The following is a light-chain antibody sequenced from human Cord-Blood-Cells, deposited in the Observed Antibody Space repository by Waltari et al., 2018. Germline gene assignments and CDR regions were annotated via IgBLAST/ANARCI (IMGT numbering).Light chain of an antibody. J-gene: IGKJ2*03. CDR1: QSISSY. Sequence: DIQMTQPPSSLSSPVGSRVTITCRASQSISSYLNWYQQKPGKAPKLLIYAASSLQIGVPSRFSGSGSGTDFTLTISSLQPEDVATYYCQQSYNTPYSFGQETKLEIK. CDR2: AAS. V-gene: IGKV1-39*01. CDR3: QQSYNTPYS.